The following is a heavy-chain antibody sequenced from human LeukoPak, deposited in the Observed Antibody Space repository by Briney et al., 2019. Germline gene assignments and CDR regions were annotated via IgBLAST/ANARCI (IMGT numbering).Heavy chain of an antibody. CDR1: GLTFSNYW. V-gene: IGHV3-74*01. D-gene: IGHD3-10*01. Sequence: GGSLRLSCAASGLTFSNYWMHWVRQAPGKGLVWVSRINSDGINTSYADSVKGRFTISRDNAKNSLYLQMNSLRAEDTAVYYCATEAYYHFDYWGQGTLVTVSS. CDR3: ATEAYYHFDY. J-gene: IGHJ4*02. CDR2: INSDGINT.